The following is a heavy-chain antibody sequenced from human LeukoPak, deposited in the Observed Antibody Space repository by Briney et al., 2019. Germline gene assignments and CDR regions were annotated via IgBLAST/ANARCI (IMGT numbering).Heavy chain of an antibody. V-gene: IGHV3-30*02. CDR1: EFTFSNFD. CDR3: ARDPLRPDY. CDR2: IRFDGSNK. Sequence: GGSLRLSCAASEFTFSNFDIHWVRQAPGKGLEWVAFIRFDGSNKQYADSVKGRFTISRDNSKNTLYLQMNSLRAEDTAVYYCARDPLRPDYWGQGTLVTVSS. J-gene: IGHJ4*02.